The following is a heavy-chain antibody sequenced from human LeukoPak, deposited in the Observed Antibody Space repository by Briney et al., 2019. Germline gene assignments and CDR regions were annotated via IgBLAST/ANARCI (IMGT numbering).Heavy chain of an antibody. CDR2: TYYRSKWYN. Sequence: SQTLSLTCAISGDSVSSNSAAWNWIRQSPSRGLEWLGRTYYRSKWYNDYAVSVKSRITINPDTSKNQFSLQLNSVTPEDTAVYYCARERGNYDFWGGTYSPGFDYWGQGTLVTVSS. CDR3: ARERGNYDFWGGTYSPGFDY. D-gene: IGHD3-3*01. CDR1: GDSVSSNSAA. J-gene: IGHJ4*02. V-gene: IGHV6-1*01.